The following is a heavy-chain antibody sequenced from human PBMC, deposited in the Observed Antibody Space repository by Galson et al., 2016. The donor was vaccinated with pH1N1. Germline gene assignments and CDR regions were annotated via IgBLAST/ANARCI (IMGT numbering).Heavy chain of an antibody. J-gene: IGHJ4*02. CDR1: GYTFTSYF. CDR3: ARALRPAVTCGGDCYSLGR. Sequence: SVKVSCKASGYTFTSYFMHWVRQAPGQGLEWMGLINPSGGSASYEQEFQGRVTMTRDTSTSTVYMELTSLRSEDTAVYYCARALRPAVTCGGDCYSLGRWGQGTLVTVSS. CDR2: INPSGGSA. V-gene: IGHV1-46*01. D-gene: IGHD2-21*01.